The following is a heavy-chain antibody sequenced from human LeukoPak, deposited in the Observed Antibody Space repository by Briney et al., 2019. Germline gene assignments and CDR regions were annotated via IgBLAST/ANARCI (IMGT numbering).Heavy chain of an antibody. CDR3: ARDLYYYDSSGYYYS. J-gene: IGHJ4*02. Sequence: GGSLRLSCAASGFTFSDYYMSWIRQAPGEGLVWVSYISSSGSTIYYADSVKGRFTISRDNAKNSLYLQMNSLRAEDTAVYYCARDLYYYDSSGYYYSWGQGTLVTVSS. D-gene: IGHD3-22*01. V-gene: IGHV3-11*01. CDR2: ISSSGSTI. CDR1: GFTFSDYY.